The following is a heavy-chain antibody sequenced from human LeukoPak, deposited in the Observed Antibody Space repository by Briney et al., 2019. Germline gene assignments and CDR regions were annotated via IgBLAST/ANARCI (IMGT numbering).Heavy chain of an antibody. CDR3: AGPSRRRYAFDI. CDR2: ISSSGTTI. CDR1: GFTFSSYE. Sequence: SGGSLRLSCAASGFTFSSYEMSWVRQAPGKGLEWLSYISSSGTTIYYADSVKGRFTISRDNAKNTLYLQMNSLRAEDTAVYYCAGPSRRRYAFDIWGQGTMVTVSS. V-gene: IGHV3-48*03. J-gene: IGHJ3*02.